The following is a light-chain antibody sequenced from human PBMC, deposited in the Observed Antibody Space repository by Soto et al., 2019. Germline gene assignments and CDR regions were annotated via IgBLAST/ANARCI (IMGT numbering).Light chain of an antibody. J-gene: IGKJ4*02. V-gene: IGKV3-20*01. Sequence: DIVLTQSPGTLSLSPGERATLSCRASQSVSSNHLAWYQQKPGQAPRLLIYGVSTRAPGIPDRFSGSGSGTDFTLTISRLEPEDLAVYYCQQYSDSPLLFGGGTKVDIK. CDR1: QSVSSNH. CDR3: QQYSDSPLL. CDR2: GVS.